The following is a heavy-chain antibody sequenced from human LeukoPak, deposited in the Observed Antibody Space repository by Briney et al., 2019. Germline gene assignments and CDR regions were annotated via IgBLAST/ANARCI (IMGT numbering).Heavy chain of an antibody. CDR2: IYTSGST. J-gene: IGHJ6*03. D-gene: IGHD3-9*01. CDR3: ARGPYDILTGYSQGYMDV. V-gene: IGHV4-61*02. CDR1: GGSISSGSYY. Sequence: SQTLSLTCTVSGGSISSGSYYRSWIRQPAGKGLEWIGRIYTSGSTNYNPSLKSRVTISVDTSKNQFSLKLSSVTAADTAVYYCARGPYDILTGYSQGYMDVWGKGTTVTVSS.